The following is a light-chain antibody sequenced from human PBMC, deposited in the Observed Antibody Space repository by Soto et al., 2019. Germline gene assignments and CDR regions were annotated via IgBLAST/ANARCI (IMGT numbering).Light chain of an antibody. CDR3: QQYGSSPRYT. CDR1: QSVSSSY. Sequence: EIVLTQSPGTLSLSPGERATLSCRASQSVSSSYLAWYQQKPGQAPRLLIYGASSRATGIPDRFSGSGSGTDFTLTISRLEPEDFEVYYWQQYGSSPRYTFGQGTKLEIK. CDR2: GAS. V-gene: IGKV3-20*01. J-gene: IGKJ2*01.